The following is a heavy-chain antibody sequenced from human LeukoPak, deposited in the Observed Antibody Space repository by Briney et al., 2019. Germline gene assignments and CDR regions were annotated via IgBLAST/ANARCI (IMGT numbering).Heavy chain of an antibody. D-gene: IGHD3-10*01. J-gene: IGHJ3*02. CDR3: ARDRGAAYGSGKRVNDAFDI. V-gene: IGHV4-39*07. CDR1: GFTFSSYS. Sequence: GSLRLSCAASGFTFSSYSMNWVRKPPGKGLEWIGSIYYSGSTYYNPSLKSRVTISVDTSKNQFSLKLSSVTAADTAVYYCARDRGAAYGSGKRVNDAFDIWGQGTMVTVSS. CDR2: IYYSGST.